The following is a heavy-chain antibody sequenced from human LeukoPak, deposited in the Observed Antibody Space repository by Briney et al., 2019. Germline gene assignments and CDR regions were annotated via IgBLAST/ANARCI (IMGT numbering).Heavy chain of an antibody. CDR2: IHYSGST. Sequence: SETLSLTCTVSSGSISSYYWSWIRQPPGKGLEWIGYIHYSGSTNYNPSLKSRVSISVETSKNQFSLKLSSVTAADTAVYYCARGPPDCSSTSCYAFDAFDIWGQGTMVTVSS. CDR3: ARGPPDCSSTSCYAFDAFDI. D-gene: IGHD2-2*01. CDR1: SGSISSYY. V-gene: IGHV4-59*12. J-gene: IGHJ3*02.